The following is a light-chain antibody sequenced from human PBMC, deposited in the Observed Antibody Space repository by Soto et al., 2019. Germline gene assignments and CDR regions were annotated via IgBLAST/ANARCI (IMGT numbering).Light chain of an antibody. CDR3: QKYDSAPRT. CDR2: AAS. V-gene: IGKV1-27*01. CDR1: QGISTY. Sequence: DIQMTQSPSSLSASVGDRVTITCRASQGISTYLAWYQQKPGRVPKLLIYAASTLQSGVPSRFSGSGSGTDFTLTIGSLQPEDVATYYCQKYDSAPRTFGQGTRVEIK. J-gene: IGKJ1*01.